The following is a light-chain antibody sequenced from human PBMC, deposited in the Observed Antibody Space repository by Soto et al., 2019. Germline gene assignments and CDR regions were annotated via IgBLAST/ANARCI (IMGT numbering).Light chain of an antibody. V-gene: IGLV2-14*01. Sequence: QSALTQPASVSGSPGQSITISCTGTSRDVGGYNYVSWYQQHPGKAPKLMIYEVSNRPSGVSNRFSGSKSGNTASLTISGLQAEDEADYYCSSYTSSSTISVGGGTKVTVL. CDR1: SRDVGGYNY. J-gene: IGLJ2*01. CDR3: SSYTSSSTIS. CDR2: EVS.